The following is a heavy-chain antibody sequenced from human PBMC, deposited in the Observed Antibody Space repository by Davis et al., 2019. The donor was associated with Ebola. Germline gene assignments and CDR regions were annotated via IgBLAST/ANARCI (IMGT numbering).Heavy chain of an antibody. D-gene: IGHD1-20*01. CDR1: GNSFTNLW. V-gene: IGHV5-51*01. Sequence: GESLKISCKGSGNSFTNLWIGWVRQMPGKGLEWMGLIYTGDSDTRYSPSFRGQVTISADKSIRTAYLQWSGLKASDTAMYYCASLRRTITGMDDGFDVWGQGTMVTVSS. CDR3: ASLRRTITGMDDGFDV. CDR2: IYTGDSDT. J-gene: IGHJ3*01.